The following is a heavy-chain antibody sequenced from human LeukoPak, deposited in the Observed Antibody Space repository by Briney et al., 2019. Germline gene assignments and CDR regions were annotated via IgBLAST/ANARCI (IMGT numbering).Heavy chain of an antibody. CDR3: ARLTKTSHLLVRRLESHQHFDY. CDR1: GYSFTSYW. D-gene: IGHD5-24*01. Sequence: GESLKISCKGSGYSFTSYWIGWVRQMPGKGLEWMGIIYPGDSDTRYSPSFQGQVTISADKSISTAYLQWSSLKASDTAMYYCARLTKTSHLLVRRLESHQHFDYWGQGTLVTVSS. J-gene: IGHJ4*02. CDR2: IYPGDSDT. V-gene: IGHV5-51*01.